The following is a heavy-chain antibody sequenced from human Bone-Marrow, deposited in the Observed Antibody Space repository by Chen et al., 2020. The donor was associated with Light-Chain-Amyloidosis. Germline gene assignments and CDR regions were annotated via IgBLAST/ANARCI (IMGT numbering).Heavy chain of an antibody. CDR1: GFPFGSYW. CDR3: ARDRGYSGSYGAGMDV. CDR2: IKQDGSEK. Sequence: EVQLVESGGGLVQPGGSLGPPWAASGFPFGSYWLSWVRQAPGKGLEWVANIKQDGSEKYYVDSVKGRFTISRDNAKNSLYLQMNSLRAEDTAVYYCARDRGYSGSYGAGMDVWGQGTTVTVSS. D-gene: IGHD1-26*01. V-gene: IGHV3-7*01. J-gene: IGHJ6*02.